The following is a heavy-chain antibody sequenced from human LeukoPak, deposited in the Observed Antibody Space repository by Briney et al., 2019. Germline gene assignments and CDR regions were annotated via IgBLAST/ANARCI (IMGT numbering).Heavy chain of an antibody. V-gene: IGHV1-24*01. CDR1: VYTLTELP. Sequence: ASVKVSCKVSVYTLTELPMHWVRQARGKGLEWMGGFDPEDGETIYAQKFQGRVTMTEDTSTDTAYMEVSSLRSEDTAVYYCAAAPRGQLERPGYWGQGTLVTVSS. CDR2: FDPEDGET. J-gene: IGHJ4*02. CDR3: AAAPRGQLERPGY. D-gene: IGHD1-1*01.